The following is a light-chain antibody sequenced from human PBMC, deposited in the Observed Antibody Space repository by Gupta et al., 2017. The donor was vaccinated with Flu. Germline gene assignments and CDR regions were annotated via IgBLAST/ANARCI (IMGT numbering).Light chain of an antibody. V-gene: IGLV2-14*01. J-gene: IGLJ3*02. CDR2: EVS. CDR1: SSDGGGYNY. CDR3: SSYASSTTLV. Sequence: QSALTQPASVSGSPGQSITISCTGTSSDGGGYNYVSWYQQHPGKAPKLMIYEVSNRPSWVSNRFSGSKSGNTASLTISWLQAEDEADYFCSSYASSTTLVFGGGTRLTVL.